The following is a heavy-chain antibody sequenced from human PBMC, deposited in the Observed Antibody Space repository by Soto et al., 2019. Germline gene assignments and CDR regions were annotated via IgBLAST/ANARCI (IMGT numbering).Heavy chain of an antibody. CDR1: GFTFSNYA. CDR2: IGGSGGST. CDR3: AKDRWDLLLVDL. Sequence: EVQLLESGGRLVQPGGSLRLSCAASGFTFSNYAMSWVRQAPGKGLEWVSGIGGSGGSTYYADSVWGRFRISRDNSKNTLYLQMNSLRDEDTAVYYCAKDRWDLLLVDLWGQGTLVTVSS. D-gene: IGHD1-26*01. V-gene: IGHV3-23*01. J-gene: IGHJ4*02.